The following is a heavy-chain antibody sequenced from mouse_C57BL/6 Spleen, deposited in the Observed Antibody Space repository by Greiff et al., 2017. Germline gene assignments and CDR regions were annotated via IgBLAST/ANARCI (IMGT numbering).Heavy chain of an antibody. D-gene: IGHD1-1*01. CDR3: ARDRDYGSSSFAY. Sequence: EVKLQESGPGLVKPSQSLSLTCSVTGYSITSGYYWNWIRQFPGNKLEWMGYISYDGSNNYNPSLKNRISITRDTSKNQFFLKLNSLTTEDTATYYGARDRDYGSSSFAYWGQGTLVTVSA. J-gene: IGHJ3*01. CDR1: GYSITSGYY. CDR2: ISYDGSN. V-gene: IGHV3-6*01.